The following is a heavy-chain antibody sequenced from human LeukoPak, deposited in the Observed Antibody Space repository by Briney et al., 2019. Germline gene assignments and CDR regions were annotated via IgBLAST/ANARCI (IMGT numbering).Heavy chain of an antibody. J-gene: IGHJ4*02. V-gene: IGHV1-69*13. CDR1: GGTFSSYA. CDR3: ATGGYDSSGYYSTFDY. CDR2: IIPIFGTA. Sequence: SVKVSCKASGGTFSSYAISWVRQAPGQGLEWMGGIIPIFGTANYAQKFQGRVTITADESTSTAYMELSSLRSEDTAVYYCATGGYDSSGYYSTFDYWGQGTLVTVSS. D-gene: IGHD3-22*01.